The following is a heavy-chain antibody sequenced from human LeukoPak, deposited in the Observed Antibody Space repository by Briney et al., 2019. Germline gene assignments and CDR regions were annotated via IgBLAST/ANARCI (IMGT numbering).Heavy chain of an antibody. CDR1: GGSISSYY. Sequence: PSETLSLTCTVSGGSISSYYWSWIRQPPGKGLEWIGYIYYSGSTNYNPSLKSRVTISVDTSKNQFSLKLSSVTAADTAVYYCARDGGYSSSSFLDVWGKGTTVTVSS. V-gene: IGHV4-59*01. CDR2: IYYSGST. CDR3: ARDGGYSSSSFLDV. J-gene: IGHJ6*04. D-gene: IGHD6-6*01.